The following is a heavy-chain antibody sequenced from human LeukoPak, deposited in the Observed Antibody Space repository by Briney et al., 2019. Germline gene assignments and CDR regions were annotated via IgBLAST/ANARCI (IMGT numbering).Heavy chain of an antibody. CDR2: MSYDGRYR. Sequence: GGSLRLSCTTSGFTFDFYAMHWVRQAPGKGLEWVAVMSYDGRYRYYADSAKGRLTISRDNSKRTLYLEMSSLRPEDTALYYCARSELYYGSESYYHLDYWGHGTLVTVSS. CDR1: GFTFDFYA. V-gene: IGHV3-30*03. CDR3: ARSELYYGSESYYHLDY. J-gene: IGHJ4*01. D-gene: IGHD3-10*01.